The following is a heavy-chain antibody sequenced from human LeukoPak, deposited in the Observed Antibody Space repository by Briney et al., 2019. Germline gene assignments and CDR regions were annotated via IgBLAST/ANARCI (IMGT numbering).Heavy chain of an antibody. CDR2: INPNSGGT. J-gene: IGHJ4*02. V-gene: IGHV1-2*06. D-gene: IGHD6-6*01. CDR1: GYTFTGYY. CDR3: AREVAYSSSSLDY. Sequence: ASVKDSCKASGYTFTGYYTHWVRQAPGQGLEWMGRINPNSGGTNYAQKFQGRVTMTRDTSISTAYMELSRLRSDDTAVYYCAREVAYSSSSLDYWGQGTLVTVSS.